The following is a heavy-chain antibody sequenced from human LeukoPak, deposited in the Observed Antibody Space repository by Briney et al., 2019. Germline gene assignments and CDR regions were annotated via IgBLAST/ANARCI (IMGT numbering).Heavy chain of an antibody. CDR3: AKDRTSVGATLLTDY. J-gene: IGHJ4*02. CDR1: GFTFRNYA. Sequence: GGSLRLSCAASGFTFRNYAMSWVRQTPGKGLDWVSTISGSGGTTYYAHSVKGRFTISRDDSKNTMYLQMNSLRAEDTAVYYCAKDRTSVGATLLTDYWGQGTLVTVSS. CDR2: ISGSGGTT. D-gene: IGHD1-26*01. V-gene: IGHV3-23*01.